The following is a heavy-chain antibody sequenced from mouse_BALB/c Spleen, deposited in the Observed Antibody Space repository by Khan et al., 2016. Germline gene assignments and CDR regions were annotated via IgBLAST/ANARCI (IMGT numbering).Heavy chain of an antibody. CDR2: IHPSDSES. J-gene: IGHJ4*01. V-gene: IGHV1-61*01. Sequence: QVQLKQSGTELVRPGASVKLSCKASGYSFTRSWMNWVKQRPGQGLEWIGMIHPSDSESRLNQKFKDKATLTVDNSSSIAYMQLSSPTSEDSAVYYCTRSAYGNHPYYAMDYWGQGTSVTVSS. CDR1: GYSFTRSW. CDR3: TRSAYGNHPYYAMDY. D-gene: IGHD2-1*01.